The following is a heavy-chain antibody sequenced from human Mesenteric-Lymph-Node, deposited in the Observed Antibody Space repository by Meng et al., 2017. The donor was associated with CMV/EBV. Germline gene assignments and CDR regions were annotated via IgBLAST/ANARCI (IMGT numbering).Heavy chain of an antibody. Sequence: GGSLRLSCAASGFTFNNHAMHWVRLAPGKGLEWVAFIRHDERSKVYADSVKGRFTISRDNSKNTVSMEMNGLKTEDTAVYYCAKDDCDITNCWQFYALDVWGQGTTVTVSS. CDR1: GFTFNNHA. CDR3: AKDDCDITNCWQFYALDV. V-gene: IGHV3-30*02. J-gene: IGHJ6*02. D-gene: IGHD2-2*01. CDR2: IRHDERSK.